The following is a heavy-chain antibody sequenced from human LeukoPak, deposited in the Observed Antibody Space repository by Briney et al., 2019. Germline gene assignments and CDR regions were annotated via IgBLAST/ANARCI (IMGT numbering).Heavy chain of an antibody. CDR1: GFSLDNNY. D-gene: IGHD6-13*01. CDR2: IYSGGSS. J-gene: IGHJ4*02. V-gene: IGHV3-53*01. CDR3: ATELRLGFSSSSHFDS. Sequence: GGSLTLSCVASGFSLDNNYMAWVRQAPGKGLEWVSLIYSGGSSFYADSVKGRFTISRDISKNTLFLQMNSLRAEDTAVYYCATELRLGFSSSSHFDSWGLGTLVSVSP.